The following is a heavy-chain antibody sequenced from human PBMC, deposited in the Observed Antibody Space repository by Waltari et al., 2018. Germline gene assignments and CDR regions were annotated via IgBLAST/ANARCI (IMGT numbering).Heavy chain of an antibody. CDR2: IYWNDDK. CDR3: AHRPYDSSGRDAFDI. J-gene: IGHJ3*02. CDR1: GFSLSPTGVG. D-gene: IGHD3-22*01. Sequence: QITLKEPGPTLVKPTQTLTLTCTFPGFSLSPTGVGVGWIRQPPGKALEWLALIYWNDDKRYSPSLKSRLTITKDTSKNQVVLTMTNMDPVDTATYYCAHRPYDSSGRDAFDIWGQGTMVTVSS. V-gene: IGHV2-5*01.